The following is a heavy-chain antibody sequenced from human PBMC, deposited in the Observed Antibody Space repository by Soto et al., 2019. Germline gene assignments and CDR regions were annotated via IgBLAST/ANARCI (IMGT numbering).Heavy chain of an antibody. J-gene: IGHJ6*02. D-gene: IGHD3-10*01. V-gene: IGHV4-30-4*01. CDR1: GGSISSGDYY. CDR2: IYYSGST. CDR3: ARDSITMVRGVIREYYYYGMDV. Sequence: QVQLQESGPGLVKPSQTLSLTCTVSGGSISSGDYYWSWIRQPPGKGLEWIRYIYYSGSTYYNPSLKSRVTISVDTSKNQFSLKLSSVTAADTAVYYCARDSITMVRGVIREYYYYGMDVWGQGTTVTVSS.